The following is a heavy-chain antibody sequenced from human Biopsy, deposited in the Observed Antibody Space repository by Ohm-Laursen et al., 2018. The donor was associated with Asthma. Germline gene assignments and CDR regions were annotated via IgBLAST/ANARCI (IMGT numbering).Heavy chain of an antibody. CDR3: ARCQVGYSSGWSLLLKKIYYSGMDV. D-gene: IGHD6-19*01. Sequence: GASVKVSCKAPGGTFSNFAISWVRQAPGQGLEWLGGIRTVFGTTNYAQKFQGRVTITADESTSTAYMEVTSLRSEDTAIYYCARCQVGYSSGWSLLLKKIYYSGMDVWGQGNAVTVSS. V-gene: IGHV1-69*13. J-gene: IGHJ6*02. CDR1: GGTFSNFA. CDR2: IRTVFGTT.